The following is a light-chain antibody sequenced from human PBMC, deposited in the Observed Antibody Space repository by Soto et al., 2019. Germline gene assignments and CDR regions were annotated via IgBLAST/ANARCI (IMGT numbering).Light chain of an antibody. Sequence: QSVLTQSPSASASLGASDKLTCTLTSGHSSYAIAWHQQQPEKGPRYLMKLFSDGSHTKGDGIPDRFSGSSSGAERYLTISSLQSEDEADYYCQTWVTGIQVFGGRTKLTVL. CDR1: SGHSSYA. CDR3: QTWVTGIQV. V-gene: IGLV4-69*01. J-gene: IGLJ2*01. CDR2: LFSDGSH.